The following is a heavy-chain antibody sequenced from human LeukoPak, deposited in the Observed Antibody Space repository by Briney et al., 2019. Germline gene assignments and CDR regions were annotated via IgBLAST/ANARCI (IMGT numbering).Heavy chain of an antibody. CDR1: GFTLSSYS. CDR2: ISSSSSYI. CDR3: ARVGVLGDYSDY. Sequence: GGSLRLSCAASGFTLSSYSMNWVRQAPGKGLEWVSSISSSSSYIYYADSVKGRFTISRDNAKNSLYLQMNSLRAEDTAVYYCARVGVLGDYSDYWGQGTLVTVSS. V-gene: IGHV3-21*01. J-gene: IGHJ4*02. D-gene: IGHD3-16*01.